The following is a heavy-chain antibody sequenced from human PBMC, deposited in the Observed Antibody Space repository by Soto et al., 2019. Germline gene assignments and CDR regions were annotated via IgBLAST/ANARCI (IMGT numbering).Heavy chain of an antibody. V-gene: IGHV4-34*01. CDR1: GGSFSGYY. D-gene: IGHD2-15*01. CDR3: AGMVAAKSVSSYYYYMDV. J-gene: IGHJ6*03. CDR2: INHSGST. Sequence: SETLSLTCAVYGGSFSGYYWSWIRQPPGKGLEWIGEINHSGSTNYNPSLKSRVTISVDTSKNQFSLKLSSVTAADTAVYYCAGMVAAKSVSSYYYYMDVWGKGTTVTVSS.